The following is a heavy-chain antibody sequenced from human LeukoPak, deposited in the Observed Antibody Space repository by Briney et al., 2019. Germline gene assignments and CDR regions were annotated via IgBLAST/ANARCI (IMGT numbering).Heavy chain of an antibody. CDR1: GYTFTDYY. V-gene: IGHV1-2*02. Sequence: ASVKVSCKTSGYTFTDYYMHWVRQAPGQGLEWMGWINPNTGGTNYAQKFQGRVTMTRDTSISTAYMDLSRLRSDDTAVYYCVQFELDYWGQGTLVTVSS. CDR3: VQFELDY. D-gene: IGHD1-7*01. CDR2: INPNTGGT. J-gene: IGHJ4*02.